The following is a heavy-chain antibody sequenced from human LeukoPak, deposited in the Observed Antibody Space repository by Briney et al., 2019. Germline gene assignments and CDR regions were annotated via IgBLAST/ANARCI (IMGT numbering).Heavy chain of an antibody. CDR3: ATAPLYPPYQYYFDY. J-gene: IGHJ4*02. V-gene: IGHV1-24*01. CDR2: FDPEDGET. CDR1: GYTLTELS. D-gene: IGHD2-2*01. Sequence: ASVKVSCKVSGYTLTELSMHWVRQAPGKGLEWMGGFDPEDGETIYAQKFQGRVTMTEDTSTDTAYMELSSLRSEDTAVYYCATAPLYPPYQYYFDYWGQGTLVTVSS.